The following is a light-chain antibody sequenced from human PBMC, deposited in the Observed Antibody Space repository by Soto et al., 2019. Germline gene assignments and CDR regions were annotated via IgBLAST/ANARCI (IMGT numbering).Light chain of an antibody. CDR2: GAS. CDR3: QQYNNWSQT. Sequence: EIVLTQSPGTLSLSPVERATLSCRASQSVGSSYLSWYQQKPGQAPRLLIYGASTRATGIPARFSGSGSGTEFTLTISSLQSEDFAVYYCQQYNNWSQTFGQGTKVDI. CDR1: QSVGSSY. J-gene: IGKJ1*01. V-gene: IGKV3D-7*01.